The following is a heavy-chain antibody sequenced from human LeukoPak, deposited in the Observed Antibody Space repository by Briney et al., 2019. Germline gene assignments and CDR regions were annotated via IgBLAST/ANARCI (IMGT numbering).Heavy chain of an antibody. CDR2: INPNSGGT. D-gene: IGHD2-15*01. V-gene: IGHV1-2*02. CDR1: GYTFTGYY. CDR3: ARDPPRAGGYYFDY. Sequence: AASVKLSCKASGYTFTGYYMHWVRQAPGQGLEWMGWINPNSGGTNYAQKFQGRVTMTRDTSISTAYMELSRLRSDDTAVYYCARDPPRAGGYYFDYWGQGTLVTVSS. J-gene: IGHJ4*02.